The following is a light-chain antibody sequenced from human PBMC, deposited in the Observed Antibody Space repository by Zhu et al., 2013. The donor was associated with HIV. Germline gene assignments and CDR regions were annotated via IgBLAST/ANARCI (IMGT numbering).Light chain of an antibody. CDR3: QQRSNWPYN. CDR2: GAS. CDR1: QSLSKN. V-gene: IGKV3-15*01. Sequence: TQSPATLSVSLGDRVTLSCRASQSLSKNVAWYQQKRGQAPRLLIYGASTRATGIPARFSGSGSGTEFTLTISSLEPEDFAVYYCQQRSNWPYNFGQGTKMEIK. J-gene: IGKJ2*01.